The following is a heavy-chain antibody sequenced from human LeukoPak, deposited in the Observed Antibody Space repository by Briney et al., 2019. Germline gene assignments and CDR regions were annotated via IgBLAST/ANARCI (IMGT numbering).Heavy chain of an antibody. D-gene: IGHD4-17*01. V-gene: IGHV4-59*01. CDR3: ARDYGES. Sequence: GSLRLSCAASGFTFSNYWMIWVRQPPGKGLEWIGYIYYSGSTNYNPSLKSRVTISVDTSKNQFSLKLSSVTAADTAVYYCARDYGESWGQGTLVTVSS. CDR1: GFTFSNYW. J-gene: IGHJ1*01. CDR2: IYYSGST.